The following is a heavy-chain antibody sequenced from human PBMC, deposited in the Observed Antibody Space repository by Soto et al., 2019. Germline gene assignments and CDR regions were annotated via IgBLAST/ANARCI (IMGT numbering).Heavy chain of an antibody. CDR3: ARRGFVVVPAIHYYFDY. D-gene: IGHD2-2*01. J-gene: IGHJ4*02. Sequence: GGSLRLSCAASGFTFSSYGMHWVRQAPGKGLEWVAVIWYDGSNKYYADSVKGRFTISRDNSKNTLYLQMNSLRAEDTAVYYCARRGFVVVPAIHYYFDYWGQGTLVTVSS. V-gene: IGHV3-33*01. CDR2: IWYDGSNK. CDR1: GFTFSSYG.